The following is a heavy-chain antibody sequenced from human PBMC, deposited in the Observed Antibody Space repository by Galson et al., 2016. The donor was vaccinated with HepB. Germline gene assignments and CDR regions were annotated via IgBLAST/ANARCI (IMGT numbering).Heavy chain of an antibody. J-gene: IGHJ6*04. D-gene: IGHD2-2*01. CDR3: VQGSTAPAV. Sequence: SLRLSCAASGFIFNNYGMTWVRQAPGKGLEVVSSISRSGDSTDYADSVKGRLIISRDNTKNTLSLQMNSLRAEDTAVYYCVQGSTAPAVWGKGTTVTVSS. V-gene: IGHV3-23*01. CDR2: ISRSGDST. CDR1: GFIFNNYG.